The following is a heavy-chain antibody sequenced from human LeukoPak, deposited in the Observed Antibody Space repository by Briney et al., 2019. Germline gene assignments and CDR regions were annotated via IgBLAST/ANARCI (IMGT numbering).Heavy chain of an antibody. V-gene: IGHV1-8*01. Sequence: ASVKVSCKASGYTFTSYDINWVRQATGQGLEWMGWMNPNSGNTGYAQKFQGRVTMTRNTSISTAYMELSSLRSEDTAVYYRARRPLAATRPDYWGQGTLVTVSS. CDR1: GYTFTSYD. D-gene: IGHD2-15*01. CDR3: ARRPLAATRPDY. J-gene: IGHJ4*02. CDR2: MNPNSGNT.